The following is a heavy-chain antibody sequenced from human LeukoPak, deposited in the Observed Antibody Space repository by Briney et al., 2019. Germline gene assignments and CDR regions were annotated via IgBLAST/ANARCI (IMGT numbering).Heavy chain of an antibody. CDR3: ARIQMGSTGFDY. CDR2: IDPNSGDT. V-gene: IGHV1-2*02. D-gene: IGHD2-8*02. Sequence: ASVKVSCKASGYTFPGHYTHWVRQAPGQGLEWMGWIDPNSGDTSYAQKFQCRVTMTRDTSISTASMDLTRLRSDDTAVYYCARIQMGSTGFDYWGQGTLVTVSS. J-gene: IGHJ4*02. CDR1: GYTFPGHY.